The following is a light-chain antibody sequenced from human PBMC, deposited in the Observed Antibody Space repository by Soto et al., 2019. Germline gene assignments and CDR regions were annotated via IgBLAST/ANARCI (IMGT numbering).Light chain of an antibody. CDR3: TSFTRRHTYG. J-gene: IGLJ1*01. V-gene: IGLV2-14*03. CDR1: SSDVGGYNY. CDR2: DVS. Sequence: QSALTQPASVSGSPGQSITISCTGTSSDVGGYNYVSWYQQHPDKAPRLMIYDVSNRPSGVSDRFSGSKSGDTASLTISGLQAEDEADYYCTSFTRRHTYGFGTGTKLTVL.